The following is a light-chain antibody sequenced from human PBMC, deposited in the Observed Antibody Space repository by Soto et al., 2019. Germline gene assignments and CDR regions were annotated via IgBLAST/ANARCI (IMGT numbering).Light chain of an antibody. Sequence: DIQMTQGPSTLSASVGDRVTITCRASQSISSWLAWYQQKPGKAPKLLNYDDSSVESGVPSRFSGSVSGTEFTLTINSLQSYDFATYYCQQYNSYSRTVGQGTKVDIK. CDR1: QSISSW. J-gene: IGKJ1*01. CDR3: QQYNSYSRT. V-gene: IGKV1-5*01. CDR2: DDS.